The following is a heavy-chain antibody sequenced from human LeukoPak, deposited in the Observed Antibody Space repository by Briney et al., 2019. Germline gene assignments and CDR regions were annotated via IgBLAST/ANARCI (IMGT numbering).Heavy chain of an antibody. CDR3: ARGIGDY. CDR2: IKPDGSEK. D-gene: IGHD2/OR15-2a*01. J-gene: IGHJ4*02. CDR1: GFTFSTYW. V-gene: IGHV3-7*01. Sequence: GGSLRLSCAASGFTFSTYWISWVRQAPGKGLEWVAHIKPDGSEKYYLDSVEGRFTISRDNAGNSLYLQMSSLGAEDTAVYYCARGIGDYWGQGTLVTVSS.